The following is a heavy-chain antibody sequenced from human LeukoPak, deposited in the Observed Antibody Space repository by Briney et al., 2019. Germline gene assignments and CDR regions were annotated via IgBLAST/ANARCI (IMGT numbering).Heavy chain of an antibody. CDR3: ARDLLEYYDFWSGYYRGFDY. CDR2: ISYDGSNK. D-gene: IGHD3-3*01. Sequence: PGGSLRLSCAASGFTFSSYGMHWVRQAPGKGLEWVAVISYDGSNKYYADSVKGRFTISRDNSKNTLYLQMNSLRAEDTAVYYCARDLLEYYDFWSGYYRGFDYWGQGTLVTVSS. J-gene: IGHJ4*02. V-gene: IGHV3-30*03. CDR1: GFTFSSYG.